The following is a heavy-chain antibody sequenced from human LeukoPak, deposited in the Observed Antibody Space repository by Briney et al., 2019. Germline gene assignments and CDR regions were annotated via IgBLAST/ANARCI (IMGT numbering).Heavy chain of an antibody. Sequence: SGGSLRLSCAASGFTFSSYAMSWVRQAPGKGLEWVSAISGSGGSTYYADSVKGRFTISRDNSKNTLYLQMNSLRAEDTALYYCAKDQAGAILYFDYWGQGTLVSASS. CDR2: ISGSGGST. CDR1: GFTFSSYA. D-gene: IGHD1-26*01. CDR3: AKDQAGAILYFDY. J-gene: IGHJ4*02. V-gene: IGHV3-23*01.